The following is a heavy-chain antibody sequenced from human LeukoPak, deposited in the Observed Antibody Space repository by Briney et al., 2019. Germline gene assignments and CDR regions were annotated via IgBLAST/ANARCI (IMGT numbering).Heavy chain of an antibody. V-gene: IGHV3-30*02. CDR2: IRDGGSER. CDR3: ATDPPDY. CDR1: GFTFSSYG. Sequence: GGSLRLSCAASGFTFSSYGLHWVRQAPGKGLEWVAFIRDGGSERYYADFVKGRFTVSRDNSKNTLYLQMDSLRTEDTAVYYCATDPPDYWGQGTLVTVSS. J-gene: IGHJ4*02.